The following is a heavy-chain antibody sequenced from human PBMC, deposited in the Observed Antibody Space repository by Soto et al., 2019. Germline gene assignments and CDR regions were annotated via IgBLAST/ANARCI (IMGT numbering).Heavy chain of an antibody. CDR3: AREVPSRYFDL. V-gene: IGHV4-34*01. D-gene: IGHD3-10*01. J-gene: IGHJ2*01. Sequence: QVRLQQWGAGLLKPSETLPLTCAVYGGSFSDYYWSWIRQPPGKGLEWIGEINHSGSTNYNPSLKSRVTISVDTSKNQFSLKLNSVTAADTAVYYCAREVPSRYFDLWGRGTPVTVPS. CDR1: GGSFSDYY. CDR2: INHSGST.